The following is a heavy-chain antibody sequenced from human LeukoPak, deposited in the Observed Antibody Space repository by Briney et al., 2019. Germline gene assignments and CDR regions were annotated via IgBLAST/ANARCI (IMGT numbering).Heavy chain of an antibody. CDR3: ARDRNYYDSSGYYFQSWFDP. V-gene: IGHV1-18*01. CDR1: GYTFTSYG. J-gene: IGHJ5*02. CDR2: ISAYNGNT. Sequence: ASVKVSCKASGYTFTSYGISWVRQAPGQGLEWMGWISAYNGNTNYAQKLQGRVTMTTGTSTSTAYMELRSLRSDDTAVYYCARDRNYYDSSGYYFQSWFDPWGQGTLVTVSS. D-gene: IGHD3-22*01.